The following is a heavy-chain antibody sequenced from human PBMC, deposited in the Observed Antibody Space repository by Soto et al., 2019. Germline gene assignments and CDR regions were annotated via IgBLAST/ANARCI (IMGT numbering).Heavy chain of an antibody. V-gene: IGHV4-34*01. J-gene: IGHJ6*02. Sequence: QVQLQQWGAGLLKPSETLSLTCAVYGGSFSGYYWSWIRQPPGKGLEWIGEINHSGSTNYNPSLKSRVTTSVDTSKNQFYLKLSSVTAADTAVYYCARGRLTGYLKYYYYGMDVWGQGTTVTVSS. CDR1: GGSFSGYY. D-gene: IGHD3-9*01. CDR2: INHSGST. CDR3: ARGRLTGYLKYYYYGMDV.